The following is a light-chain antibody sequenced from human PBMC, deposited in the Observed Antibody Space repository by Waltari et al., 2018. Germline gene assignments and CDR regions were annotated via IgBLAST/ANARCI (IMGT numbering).Light chain of an antibody. CDR2: KAS. CDR1: QPVQNW. J-gene: IGKJ4*01. CDR3: QQYNGRPLT. Sequence: DIHLTQSPATLSAFVGDRVVLTCRASQPVQNWLAWYQQKAGKAPSLLIYKASTLHPGVPVRFNGSGSGTEFGLTITSLQPDDLGSYYCQQYNGRPLTFGGGTKIELK. V-gene: IGKV1-5*03.